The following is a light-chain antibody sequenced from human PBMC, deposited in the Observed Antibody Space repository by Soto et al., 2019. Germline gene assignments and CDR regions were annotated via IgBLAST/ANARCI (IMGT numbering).Light chain of an antibody. V-gene: IGKV1-39*01. CDR2: AAS. Sequence: DVQITHPPSSVSGPVGYVVTLTFVASQSMSTYLNWYQQKPGKAPKLLIYAASSLQTGVPSRFSGSGSGTDFTLTISCLQSEDFATYYCQQYYSYTPAFGQGTKV. J-gene: IGKJ1*01. CDR1: QSMSTY. CDR3: QQYYSYTPA.